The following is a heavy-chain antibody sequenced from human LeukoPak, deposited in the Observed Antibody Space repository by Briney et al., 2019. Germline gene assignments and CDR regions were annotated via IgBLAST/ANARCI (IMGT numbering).Heavy chain of an antibody. CDR2: ISSSSSTI. CDR3: ARDFRGYSYGLDY. D-gene: IGHD5-18*01. CDR1: GFTFSSYS. V-gene: IGHV3-48*01. Sequence: GGSLRLSCAASGFTFSSYSMNWVRQAPGKGLEWVSYISSSSSTIYYADSVKGRFTTSRDNAKNSLYLQMNSLRAEDTAVYYCARDFRGYSYGLDYWGQGTLVTVSS. J-gene: IGHJ4*02.